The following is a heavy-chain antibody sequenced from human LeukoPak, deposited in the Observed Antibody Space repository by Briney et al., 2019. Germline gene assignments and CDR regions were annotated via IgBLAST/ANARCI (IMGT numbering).Heavy chain of an antibody. Sequence: GGSLRLSCAASGFTFSSYSMNWVRQAPGKGLEWVSSISSSSSYIYYADSVKGRFTISRDNAKNSLYPQMNSLRAEDTAVYYCARDYDFWSGYPHALDYWGQGTLVTVSS. J-gene: IGHJ4*02. V-gene: IGHV3-21*01. CDR2: ISSSSSYI. CDR1: GFTFSSYS. CDR3: ARDYDFWSGYPHALDY. D-gene: IGHD3-3*01.